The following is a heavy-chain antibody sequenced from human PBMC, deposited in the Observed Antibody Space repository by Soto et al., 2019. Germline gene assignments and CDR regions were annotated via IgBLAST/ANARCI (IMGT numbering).Heavy chain of an antibody. Sequence: ASVKVSCKASGYTFTSYDINWVRQATGQGLEWMGWMNPNSGNTGYAQKFQGRVAMTRNTSISTAYMELSSLRSEDTAVYYCARSTVTTIGSYYYYGMDVWGQGTTVTVSS. CDR2: MNPNSGNT. CDR3: ARSTVTTIGSYYYYGMDV. J-gene: IGHJ6*02. V-gene: IGHV1-8*01. CDR1: GYTFTSYD. D-gene: IGHD4-17*01.